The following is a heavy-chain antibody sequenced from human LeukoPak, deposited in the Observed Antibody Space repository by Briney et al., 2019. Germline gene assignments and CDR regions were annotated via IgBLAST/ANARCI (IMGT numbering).Heavy chain of an antibody. J-gene: IGHJ3*02. CDR2: IYYSGST. D-gene: IGHD1-14*01. CDR1: GGSISSGDYY. CDR3: ARVPPGNDAFDI. Sequence: SVTLSLTCTVSGGSISSGDYYWSWIRQPPGKGLEWIGYIYYSGSTYYNPSLKSRVTISVDTSKNQFSLKLSSVTAADTAVYYCARVPPGNDAFDIWGQGTMVTVSS. V-gene: IGHV4-30-4*01.